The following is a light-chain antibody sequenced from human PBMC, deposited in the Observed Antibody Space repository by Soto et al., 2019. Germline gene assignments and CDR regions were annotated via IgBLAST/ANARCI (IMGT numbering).Light chain of an antibody. Sequence: DIQMTQSPSSLSASEGHRVTITCRASQDISNYLSWYQYKPGKAPKLLIYDASNLKEGAPSRFSGGGSGTHFTFSISSLQPEDIATYYCQQYDILPRTFGQGTRVDIK. CDR3: QQYDILPRT. CDR1: QDISNY. V-gene: IGKV1-33*01. CDR2: DAS. J-gene: IGKJ1*01.